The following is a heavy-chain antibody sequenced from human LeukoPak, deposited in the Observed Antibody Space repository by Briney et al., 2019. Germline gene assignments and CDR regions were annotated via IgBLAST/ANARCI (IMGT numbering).Heavy chain of an antibody. V-gene: IGHV4-34*01. J-gene: IGHJ4*02. CDR3: ARVRVGATSDY. Sequence: GSLRLSCAASGFTFSSYAMSWIRQPPGKGLEWIGEINHSGSTNYNPSLKSRVTISVDTSKNQFSLKLSSVTAADTAVYYCARVRVGATSDYWGQGTLVTVSS. CDR1: GFTFSSYA. CDR2: INHSGST. D-gene: IGHD1-26*01.